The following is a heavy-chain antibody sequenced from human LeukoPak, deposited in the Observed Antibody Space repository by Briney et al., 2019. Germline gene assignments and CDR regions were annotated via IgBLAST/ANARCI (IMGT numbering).Heavy chain of an antibody. CDR2: IKQDGSEK. Sequence: GGSLRLSFAASGFTFCSYWMSWVRQAPGKGLEWVANIKQDGSEKYYVDSVKGRFTISRDNAKNSLYLQMNSLRAEDTAVYYCARARAYCSSTSCYTAYFDYWGQGTLVTVSS. J-gene: IGHJ4*02. D-gene: IGHD2-2*02. V-gene: IGHV3-7*01. CDR3: ARARAYCSSTSCYTAYFDY. CDR1: GFTFCSYW.